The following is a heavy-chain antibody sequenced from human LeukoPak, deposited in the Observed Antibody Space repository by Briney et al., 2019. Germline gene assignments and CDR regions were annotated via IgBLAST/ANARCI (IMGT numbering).Heavy chain of an antibody. J-gene: IGHJ4*02. V-gene: IGHV3-30*18. CDR1: RFTLSSYG. Sequence: GGSLRLSCTASRFTLSSYGMHWVRQAPGKGLEGVAVISYDVNTIYYADSANGRFPVSRDNSMNTLYLQMNSLRVDDTAVYYCAKDTDYGGNSAILDYWGQGTLVTVSS. CDR2: ISYDVNTI. CDR3: AKDTDYGGNSAILDY. D-gene: IGHD4-23*01.